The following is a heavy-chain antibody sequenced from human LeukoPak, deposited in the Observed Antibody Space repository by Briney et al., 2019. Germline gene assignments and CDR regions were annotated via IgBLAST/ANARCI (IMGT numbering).Heavy chain of an antibody. J-gene: IGHJ4*02. Sequence: GASLKISCKVSGYSFTNYRIGWVRQMSGKGLEWMGFIYPSDSHTTYSPSFQGHVSISMDKSLSTAYLQWSRLKASDTAMYYCARSNSSGWYYWGQGSLVTVSS. V-gene: IGHV5-51*01. CDR2: IYPSDSHT. CDR1: GYSFTNYR. D-gene: IGHD6-19*01. CDR3: ARSNSSGWYY.